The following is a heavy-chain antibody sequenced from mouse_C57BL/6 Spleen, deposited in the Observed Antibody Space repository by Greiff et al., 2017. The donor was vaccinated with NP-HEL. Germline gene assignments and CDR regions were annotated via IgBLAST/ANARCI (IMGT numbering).Heavy chain of an antibody. CDR3: AREGDYEKGYYYAMDY. Sequence: EVKLVESEGGLVQPGSSMKLSCTASGFTFSDYYMAWVRQVPEKGLEWVANINYDGSSTYYLDSLKSRFIISRDNAKNILYLQMSSLKSEDTATYYCAREGDYEKGYYYAMDYWGQGTSVTVSS. D-gene: IGHD2-4*01. J-gene: IGHJ4*01. V-gene: IGHV5-16*01. CDR1: GFTFSDYY. CDR2: INYDGSST.